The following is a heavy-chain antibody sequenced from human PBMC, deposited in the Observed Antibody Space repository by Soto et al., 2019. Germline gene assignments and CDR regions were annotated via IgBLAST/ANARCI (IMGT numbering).Heavy chain of an antibody. Sequence: QVQLVQSGAEVKKPGSSVKVSCKASGGTFSSYTISWVRQAPGQGLEWMGRIIPILGIANYAQKFQGRVTITADKSTSTAYRELSSLRSEDTAVYYCARTGIAAAGTPDWWGQGTPVTDSS. D-gene: IGHD6-13*01. CDR3: ARTGIAAAGTPDW. CDR1: GGTFSSYT. CDR2: IIPILGIA. J-gene: IGHJ4*02. V-gene: IGHV1-69*02.